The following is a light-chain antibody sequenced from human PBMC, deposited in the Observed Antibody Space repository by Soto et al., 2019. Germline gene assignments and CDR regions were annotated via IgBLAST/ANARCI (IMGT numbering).Light chain of an antibody. V-gene: IGKV1-5*03. CDR2: KAS. J-gene: IGKJ1*01. Sequence: DNQMTQSPSTVSASVRERVTITSRSSQSISSWLAWYQQKPGKAPKLLIYKASTLKSGVPSRFSGSGSGTEFTLTISSLQPDDFATYYCQHYNSYSEAFGQGTKVDI. CDR1: QSISSW. CDR3: QHYNSYSEA.